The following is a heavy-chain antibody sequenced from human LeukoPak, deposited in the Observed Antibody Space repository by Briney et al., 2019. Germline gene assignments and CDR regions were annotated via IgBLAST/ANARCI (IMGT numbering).Heavy chain of an antibody. J-gene: IGHJ4*02. Sequence: GGSLRLSCAASGFIFSKAWMAWVRQAPGKGLEWVGHIKTEAEDGTTDYAAPVKGRFTISRDDAKSTLYLQMNSLNAEDTAVYFCTSALNLVLGELLGYWGQGTLVTVSS. CDR2: IKTEAEDGTT. CDR3: TSALNLVLGELLGY. D-gene: IGHD3-16*01. CDR1: GFIFSKAW. V-gene: IGHV3-15*01.